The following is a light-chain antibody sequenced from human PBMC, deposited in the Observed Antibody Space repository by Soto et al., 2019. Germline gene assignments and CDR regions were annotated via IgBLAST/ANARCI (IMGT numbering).Light chain of an antibody. Sequence: IQMTQSPSTLPASERARVPINCRASQSISSWLAWYQQKPGKAPKLLIYKASSLESGVPSRFSGSGSGTEFTLTISSLQPDDFATYYCQQYNSYSWTFGQGTKVDIK. J-gene: IGKJ1*01. CDR1: QSISSW. CDR3: QQYNSYSWT. CDR2: KAS. V-gene: IGKV1-5*03.